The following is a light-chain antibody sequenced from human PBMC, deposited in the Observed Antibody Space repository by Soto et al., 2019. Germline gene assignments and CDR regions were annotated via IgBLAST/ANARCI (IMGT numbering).Light chain of an antibody. CDR3: LLSYNGGNWV. V-gene: IGLV7-46*01. Sequence: QSVVTQEPSLTVSPGGTVTLTCGSNTGAVTSGHYPHWLQQRPGQAPRTLIYDTSNKQSWTPARFSGSLLGGKAALTLSGAQPEDEADYYCLLSYNGGNWVFGGGTKLTVL. CDR1: TGAVTSGHY. J-gene: IGLJ3*02. CDR2: DTS.